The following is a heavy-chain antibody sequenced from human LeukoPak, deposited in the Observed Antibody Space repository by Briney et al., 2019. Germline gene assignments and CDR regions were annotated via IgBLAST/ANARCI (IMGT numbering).Heavy chain of an antibody. CDR1: GYTFTGYY. CDR3: ARAPIAVAANWFDP. J-gene: IGHJ5*02. Sequence: ASVKVSCKASGYTFTGYYMHWVRQAPGQGLEWMGWINPNSGGTNYAQKFQGRVTMTRDTSISTAYMELSRLRSDDTAVYYCARAPIAVAANWFDPWGQGTLVTVSS. CDR2: INPNSGGT. V-gene: IGHV1-2*02. D-gene: IGHD6-19*01.